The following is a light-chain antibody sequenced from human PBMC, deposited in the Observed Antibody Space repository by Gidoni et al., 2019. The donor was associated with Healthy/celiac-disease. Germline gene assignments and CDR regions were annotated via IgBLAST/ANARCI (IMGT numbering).Light chain of an antibody. CDR3: QQYYSTPRT. J-gene: IGKJ2*01. V-gene: IGKV4-1*01. CDR2: WAS. Sequence: DIVMTQSPDSLAVSLGERATINCKSSQSVLYRSNNKNYLPWYQQKPGQPPKLLIYWASTRESGVPDRFSGSGSGTDFTLTISSLQAEDVAVYYCQQYYSTPRTFGQGTKLEIK. CDR1: QSVLYRSNNKNY.